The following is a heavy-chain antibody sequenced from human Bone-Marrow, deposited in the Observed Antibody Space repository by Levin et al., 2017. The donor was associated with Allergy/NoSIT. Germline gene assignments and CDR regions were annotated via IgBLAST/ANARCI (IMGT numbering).Heavy chain of an antibody. CDR2: INTFNGNT. CDR3: AVQAARYRPLDH. CDR1: GYTFTSHG. Sequence: GESLKISCEPSGYTFTSHGINWVRQAPGQGLEWMGWINTFNGNTNYAQKLQGRVTLTTDRSTSTAYMELRTLRSDDTAVYYCAVQAARYRPLDHWGQGTLVTVSS. V-gene: IGHV1-18*01. J-gene: IGHJ4*02. D-gene: IGHD2-15*01.